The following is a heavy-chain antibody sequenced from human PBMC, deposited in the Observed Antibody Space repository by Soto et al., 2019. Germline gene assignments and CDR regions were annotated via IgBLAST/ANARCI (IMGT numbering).Heavy chain of an antibody. CDR3: ARRHYYDSSGYYSDYYGMDV. V-gene: IGHV5-51*01. Sequence: LGESLKISCKGSGYSFTSYWIGWVRQMPGKGLEWMGIIYPGDSDTRYSPSFQGQVTISADKSISTAYLQWSSLKASDTAMYYCARRHYYDSSGYYSDYYGMDVWGQGTXVTVSS. J-gene: IGHJ6*02. D-gene: IGHD3-22*01. CDR2: IYPGDSDT. CDR1: GYSFTSYW.